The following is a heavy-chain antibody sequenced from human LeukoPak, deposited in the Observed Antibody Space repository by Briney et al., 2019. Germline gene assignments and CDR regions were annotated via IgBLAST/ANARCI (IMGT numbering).Heavy chain of an antibody. Sequence: GGSLRLSCVASGFTFGKYWMSWVRQAPGKGLEWVANIKLGGSEKNYVDSVKGRFTISRDNTKNSLYLQMNSLRVEDTAVFYCARDQYDTWSRRGNFDSWGQGTLVIVSS. CDR1: GFTFGKYW. V-gene: IGHV3-7*03. CDR2: IKLGGSEK. D-gene: IGHD3-3*01. J-gene: IGHJ4*02. CDR3: ARDQYDTWSRRGNFDS.